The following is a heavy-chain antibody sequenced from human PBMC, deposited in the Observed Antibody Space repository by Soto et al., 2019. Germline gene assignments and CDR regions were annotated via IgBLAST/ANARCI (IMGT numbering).Heavy chain of an antibody. CDR3: ARGEVPYDYICGSYPKGLDY. J-gene: IGHJ4*02. V-gene: IGHV4-31*03. CDR2: IYYSGST. Sequence: QVQLQESGPGLVKPSQTLSLTCTVSGGSISSGGYYWSWIRQHPGKGLEWIGYIYYSGSTYYNPSLKSRVTISVDTSKNQFSLKLSSVTAADTAVYYCARGEVPYDYICGSYPKGLDYWGQGTLVTVSS. CDR1: GGSISSGGYY. D-gene: IGHD3-16*02.